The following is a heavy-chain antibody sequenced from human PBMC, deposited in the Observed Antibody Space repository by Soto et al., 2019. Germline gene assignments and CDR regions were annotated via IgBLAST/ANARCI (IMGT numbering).Heavy chain of an antibody. V-gene: IGHV1-24*01. CDR3: ATDVYGDYAFDY. Sequence: ASVKVSGKVSGYTLTELSMHWVRQAPGKGLEWMGGFDPEDGETIYAQKFQGRVTMAEDTSTDTAYMELSSLRSEDTAVYYCATDVYGDYAFDYWGQGTLVTVSX. CDR2: FDPEDGET. J-gene: IGHJ4*02. CDR1: GYTLTELS. D-gene: IGHD4-17*01.